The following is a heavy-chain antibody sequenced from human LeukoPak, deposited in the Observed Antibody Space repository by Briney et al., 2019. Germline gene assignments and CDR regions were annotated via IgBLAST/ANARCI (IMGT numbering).Heavy chain of an antibody. V-gene: IGHV1-2*02. J-gene: IGHJ4*02. CDR1: GYTFTGYY. CDR2: INPNSGGT. CDR3: ATDTYYYDSSGYYSDY. Sequence: ASVKVPCKASGYTFTGYYMHWVRQAPGQGLEWMGWINPNSGGTNYAQKFQGRVTMTRDTSISTAYMELSRLRSDDTAVYYCATDTYYYDSSGYYSDYWGQGTLVTVSS. D-gene: IGHD3-22*01.